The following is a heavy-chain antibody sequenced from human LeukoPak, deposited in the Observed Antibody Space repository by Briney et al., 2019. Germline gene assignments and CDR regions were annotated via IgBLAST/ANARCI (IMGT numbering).Heavy chain of an antibody. CDR2: IKQDGSAK. J-gene: IGHJ4*02. CDR3: ARDNGWSADF. V-gene: IGHV3-7*03. CDR1: GFTFSRHW. Sequence: GGSLRLSCAASGFTFSRHWMYWVRQAPGKGLEWVANIKQDGSAKPYVDSVKGRFTISRDNAKNSLFLQMNSLRVQDTAVYYCARDNGWSADFWGQGTLVTVSS. D-gene: IGHD2-15*01.